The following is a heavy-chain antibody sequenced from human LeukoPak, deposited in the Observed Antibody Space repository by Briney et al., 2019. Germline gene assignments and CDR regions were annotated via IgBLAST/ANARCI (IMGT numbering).Heavy chain of an antibody. CDR1: GFTFSSYS. J-gene: IGHJ5*02. Sequence: GGSLRLSCAASGFTFSSYSMNWVRQAPGKGLEWVSSISSSSSYIYYADSVKGRFTISRDNAKNSLYLQMNSLRAEDTAVYYCARASPYYYGSPRFDPWGQGTLVTVSS. CDR2: ISSSSSYI. D-gene: IGHD3-10*01. CDR3: ARASPYYYGSPRFDP. V-gene: IGHV3-21*01.